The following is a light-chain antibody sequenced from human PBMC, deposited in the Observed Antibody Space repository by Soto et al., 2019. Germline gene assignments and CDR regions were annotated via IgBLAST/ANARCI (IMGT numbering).Light chain of an antibody. CDR3: SSYTRRSTV. J-gene: IGLJ1*01. V-gene: IGLV2-14*01. CDR1: SSDVGGYNY. CDR2: EVS. Sequence: QSVLTQPASVSGSPGQSITISCTGTSSDVGGYNYVSWYQQHPGKAPKLVIYEVSNRPSGVSNRFSGSKSGNTASLTISGLQAEDEADDYSSSYTRRSTVFGTGSKVP.